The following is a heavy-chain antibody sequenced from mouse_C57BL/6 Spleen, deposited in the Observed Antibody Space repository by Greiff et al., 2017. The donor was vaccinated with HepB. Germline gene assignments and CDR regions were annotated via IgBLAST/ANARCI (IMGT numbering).Heavy chain of an antibody. CDR1: GFNIKNTY. J-gene: IGHJ2*01. CDR2: IDPANGNT. Sequence: EVQLQQSVAELVRPGASVKLSCTASGFNIKNTYMRWVKQRPEQGLEWIGRIDPANGNTKYAPKFQGKATITADTSSNTAYLQLSSLTSEDTAIYYCAREVYDALDYWGQGTTLTVSS. D-gene: IGHD2-3*01. CDR3: AREVYDALDY. V-gene: IGHV14-3*01.